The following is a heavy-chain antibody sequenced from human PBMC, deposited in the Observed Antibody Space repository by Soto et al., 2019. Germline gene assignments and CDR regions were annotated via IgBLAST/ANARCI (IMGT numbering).Heavy chain of an antibody. CDR2: IFYSGST. Sequence: SQMLSLTCTVGGGSISSYYWSWIRQPPGRGLEWIGHIFYSGSTNYNPALKSRVTISVDTSKSQFSLKLSSVTAADTAVYYCATDSGYHYGYFCGFDPWGQGTLVNVSS. J-gene: IGHJ5*02. V-gene: IGHV4-59*01. D-gene: IGHD5-18*01. CDR1: GGSISSYY. CDR3: ATDSGYHYGYFCGFDP.